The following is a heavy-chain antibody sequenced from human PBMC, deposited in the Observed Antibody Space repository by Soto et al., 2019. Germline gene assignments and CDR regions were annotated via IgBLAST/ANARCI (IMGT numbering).Heavy chain of an antibody. Sequence: SETLSLTCSVSGGSVSNKTYYWSWIRQPPGKRLEWIGYVYYSGTTNYNPSLKSRVTMSVDLSKNQFSLRLSSVTTADTALYYCARTTAVPNTLRSRYFFDYWGQGTLVTVSS. CDR1: GGSVSNKTYY. J-gene: IGHJ4*02. CDR2: VYYSGTT. V-gene: IGHV4-61*01. CDR3: ARTTAVPNTLRSRYFFDY. D-gene: IGHD4-17*01.